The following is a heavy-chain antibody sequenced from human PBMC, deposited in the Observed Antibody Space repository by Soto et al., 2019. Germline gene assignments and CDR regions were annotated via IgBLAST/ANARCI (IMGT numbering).Heavy chain of an antibody. CDR2: IWYDGSNK. J-gene: IGHJ4*02. D-gene: IGHD3-10*01. CDR3: ARDISYGSGSYSLVDY. Sequence: QVQLVESGGGVVQPGRSLRLSCAASGFTFSSYGMHWVRQAPGKGLEWVAVIWYDGSNKYYADSVKGRFTISRDNSKNTLYLQMNRLRAEDTAVYYCARDISYGSGSYSLVDYWGQGTLVTVSS. V-gene: IGHV3-33*01. CDR1: GFTFSSYG.